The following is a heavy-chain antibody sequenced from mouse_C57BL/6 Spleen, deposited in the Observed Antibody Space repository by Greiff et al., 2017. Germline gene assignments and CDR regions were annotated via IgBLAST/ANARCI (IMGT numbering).Heavy chain of an antibody. Sequence: VQLQQSGAELVKPGASVKLSCTASGFNIKDYYMHWVKQRTEQGLEWIGRIDPEDGETKYAPQFQGKDTITADTSSNTAYLQLSSLTSEDTAVYYCASLTGTGAMDYWGQGTSVTVSS. V-gene: IGHV14-2*01. CDR1: GFNIKDYY. CDR3: ASLTGTGAMDY. CDR2: IDPEDGET. D-gene: IGHD4-1*01. J-gene: IGHJ4*01.